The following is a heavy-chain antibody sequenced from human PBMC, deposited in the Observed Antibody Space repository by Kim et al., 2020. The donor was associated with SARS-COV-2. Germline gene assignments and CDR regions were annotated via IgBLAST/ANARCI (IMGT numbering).Heavy chain of an antibody. Sequence: GGSLRLSCAASGLTFSSYSMNWVRQAPGRGLEWVSSISSSRSYIFYADSVKGRFTISRDNAKNSLYLQMNSLRAEDTAVYYCARGQPTVTTSSSAFDIWGQGTMVTVSS. CDR2: ISSSRSYI. CDR1: GLTFSSYS. D-gene: IGHD4-17*01. CDR3: ARGQPTVTTSSSAFDI. J-gene: IGHJ3*02. V-gene: IGHV3-21*01.